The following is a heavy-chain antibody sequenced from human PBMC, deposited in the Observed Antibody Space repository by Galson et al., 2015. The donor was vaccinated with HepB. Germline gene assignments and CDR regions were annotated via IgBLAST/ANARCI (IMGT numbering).Heavy chain of an antibody. CDR1: GGTFSSYA. V-gene: IGHV1-69*13. CDR3: ADGGYCSGGSCYRADYYTDV. CDR2: IIPIFGTA. J-gene: IGHJ6*03. D-gene: IGHD2-15*01. Sequence: SVKVSCKASGGTFSSYAISWVRQAHGQGLEWMGGIIPIFGTANYAQKFQGRVTITADESTSTAYMELSSLRSEDTAVYYCADGGYCSGGSCYRADYYTDVWGKGTTVTVSS.